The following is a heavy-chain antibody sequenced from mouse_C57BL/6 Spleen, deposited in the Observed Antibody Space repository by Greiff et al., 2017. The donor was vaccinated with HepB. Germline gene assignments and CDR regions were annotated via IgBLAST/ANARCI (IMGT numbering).Heavy chain of an antibody. CDR3: ARSDGYDSYWYFDV. Sequence: QVQLQQSGAELVKPGASVKLSCKASGYTFTSYWMQWVKQRPGQGLEWIGEIDPSDSYTNYNQKFKGKATLTVDTSSSTAYMQLSSLTSEDSAVYYCARSDGYDSYWYFDVWGTGTTVTVSS. J-gene: IGHJ1*03. CDR2: IDPSDSYT. CDR1: GYTFTSYW. V-gene: IGHV1-50*01. D-gene: IGHD2-2*01.